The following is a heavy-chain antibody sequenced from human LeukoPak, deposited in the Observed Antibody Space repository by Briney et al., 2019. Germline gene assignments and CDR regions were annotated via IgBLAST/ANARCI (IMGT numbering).Heavy chain of an antibody. V-gene: IGHV1-46*01. J-gene: IGHJ5*02. D-gene: IGHD4-23*01. CDR2: INPSGGST. CDR1: GYTFTSYY. CDR3: ARDNSVEDTAWWFDP. Sequence: ASVKVSCKASGYTFTSYYMHWVRQAPGQGLEWMGIINPSGGSTSYAQKFQGGVTMTRDRSTSTDYMELSSLRSEDTVVYYCARDNSVEDTAWWFDPWGQGTLVTVSS.